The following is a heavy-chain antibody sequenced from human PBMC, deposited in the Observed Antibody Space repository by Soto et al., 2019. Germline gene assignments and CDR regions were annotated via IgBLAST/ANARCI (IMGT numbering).Heavy chain of an antibody. CDR1: GFTFGDYA. D-gene: IGHD4-17*01. Sequence: EVQLVESGGGLVQPGRSLRLSCTASGFTFGDYAMSWFRQAPGKGLEWVGFIRSKAYGGTTEYAASVKGRFTISRDDSTSIAYLQMNSLKTEDTAVYYCTRDYGDYVFWGQGTLVTVSS. V-gene: IGHV3-49*03. J-gene: IGHJ4*02. CDR2: IRSKAYGGTT. CDR3: TRDYGDYVF.